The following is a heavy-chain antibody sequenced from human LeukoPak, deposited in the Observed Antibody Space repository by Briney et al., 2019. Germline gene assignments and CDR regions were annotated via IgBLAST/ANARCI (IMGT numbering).Heavy chain of an antibody. V-gene: IGHV1-3*01. CDR3: ARCPAGSYYIAIDY. CDR2: INAGNGNT. Sequence: ASVKVSCKASGYTFTSYAMHWVRQAPGQRLEWMGWINAGNGNTKYSQKFQGRVTITRDTSASTAYMELSSLRSEDTAVYYCARCPAGSYYIAIDYWGQGTLVTVSS. J-gene: IGHJ4*02. D-gene: IGHD3-10*01. CDR1: GYTFTSYA.